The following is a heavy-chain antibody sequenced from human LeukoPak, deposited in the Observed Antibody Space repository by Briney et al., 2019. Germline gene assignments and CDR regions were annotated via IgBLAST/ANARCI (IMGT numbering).Heavy chain of an antibody. CDR1: GFTFSSYC. CDR3: ARGFWVGSSWYYFDY. D-gene: IGHD6-13*01. CDR2: IKQDGSEK. V-gene: IGHV3-7*01. Sequence: GGSLRLSCAASGFTFSSYCMSWVRQAPGKGLEWVANIKQDGSEKYYVDSVKGRFTISRDNAKNSLYLQMNSLRAEDTAVYYCARGFWVGSSWYYFDYWGQGTLVTVSS. J-gene: IGHJ4*02.